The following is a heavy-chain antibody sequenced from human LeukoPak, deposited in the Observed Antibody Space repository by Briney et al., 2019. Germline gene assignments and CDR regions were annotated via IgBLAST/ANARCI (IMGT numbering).Heavy chain of an antibody. CDR3: ARSSYPYYFDY. Sequence: QPGGSLRLFCGASGFSFSSYWMHWVRQAPGKGLMWVSRVNNDGSSTTYADSVEGRFTISRDNARNTLYLQMNSLRAEDTAVYYCARSSYPYYFDYWGQGTLVTVSS. J-gene: IGHJ4*02. CDR1: GFSFSSYW. CDR2: VNNDGSST. D-gene: IGHD6-19*01. V-gene: IGHV3-74*01.